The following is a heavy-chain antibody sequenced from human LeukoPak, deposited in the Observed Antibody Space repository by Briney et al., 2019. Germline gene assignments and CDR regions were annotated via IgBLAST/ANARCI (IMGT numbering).Heavy chain of an antibody. D-gene: IGHD6-25*01. CDR3: AKHRRGYTDYSPFDY. J-gene: IGHJ4*02. CDR1: GFTFSDYY. CDR2: ITISGGST. Sequence: GGSLRLSCAASGFTFSDYYMTWIRRAPGKGLEWVSSITISGGSTYYADSVKGRFTISRDNSKNTVYLQMNSLRAEDTAVYYCAKHRRGYTDYSPFDYWGQGTLVTVSS. V-gene: IGHV3-23*01.